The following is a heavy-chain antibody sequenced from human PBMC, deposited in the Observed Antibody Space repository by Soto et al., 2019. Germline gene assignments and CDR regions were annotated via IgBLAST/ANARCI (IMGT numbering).Heavy chain of an antibody. D-gene: IGHD3-3*01. V-gene: IGHV4-59*12. Sequence: SETLSLTCTVSSDSISNYYCSWFRQPPGKGLEWIGYMHYNGYTSYNPSLRSRVTISVDTSKNQFSLKLTSVAVADTALYYCAKDIGFLENYYYYGMDVWGQGTTVTVSS. CDR3: AKDIGFLENYYYYGMDV. CDR2: MHYNGYT. CDR1: SDSISNYY. J-gene: IGHJ6*02.